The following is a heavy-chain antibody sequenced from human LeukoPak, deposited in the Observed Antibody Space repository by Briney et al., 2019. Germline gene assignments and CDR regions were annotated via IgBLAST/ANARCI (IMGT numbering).Heavy chain of an antibody. CDR2: INHSGYT. Sequence: SETLSLTCAVSGVSFNDYYWSWVRQTPGKGLEWIGEINHSGYTNDSPSLKSRVTLSIDTSRKQFSLNLRSVTVADTGIYYCTRMIAGHDYWGQGTLVTVSS. CDR3: TRMIAGHDY. V-gene: IGHV4-34*01. D-gene: IGHD2-21*01. CDR1: GVSFNDYY. J-gene: IGHJ4*02.